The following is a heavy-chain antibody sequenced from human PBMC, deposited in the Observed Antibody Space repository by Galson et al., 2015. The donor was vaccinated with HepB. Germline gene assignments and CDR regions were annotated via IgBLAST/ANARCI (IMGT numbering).Heavy chain of an antibody. CDR1: GFTFSSYG. CDR2: ISYDGTYQ. CDR3: AKDFSIVGATPLES. V-gene: IGHV3-30*18. Sequence: SLRLSCAASGFTFSSYGMHWVRQAPGKGLEWVAVISYDGTYQYHVDSVKGRFTISRDNSKNTLYLQMNSLRAEDTAVYYCAKDFSIVGATPLESWGQGTLGTVSS. J-gene: IGHJ4*02. D-gene: IGHD1-26*01.